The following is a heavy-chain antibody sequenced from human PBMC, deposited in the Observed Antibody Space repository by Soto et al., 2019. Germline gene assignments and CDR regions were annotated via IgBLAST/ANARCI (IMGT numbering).Heavy chain of an antibody. V-gene: IGHV3-33*01. Sequence: QVQLVESGGGVVQPGRSLRLSCAASGFVFSDNAIHWVRQAPGQGLEWVAVIWGDASKRYYADSVRGRFIISRDNSKNTLYLQVDSLRVEDTAVYYCVRGHYNYIDFWGEGTTVIVSS. CDR1: GFVFSDNA. CDR2: IWGDASKR. J-gene: IGHJ6*03. CDR3: VRGHYNYIDF.